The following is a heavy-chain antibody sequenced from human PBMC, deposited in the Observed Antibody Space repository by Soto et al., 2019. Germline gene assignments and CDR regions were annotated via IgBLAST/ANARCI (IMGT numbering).Heavy chain of an antibody. CDR3: ARMTLPLVVVVPANLGY. D-gene: IGHD2-15*01. J-gene: IGHJ4*02. V-gene: IGHV3-30-3*01. CDR2: ISYDGTNE. Sequence: GGSLRLSCAASGFTFNNYAMHWVRQAPGKGLEWVAAISYDGTNEYCADSVKGRFTISRDNSKNTLYLQMHSLRAEDTAVYYCARMTLPLVVVVPANLGYWGQGTLVTVSS. CDR1: GFTFNNYA.